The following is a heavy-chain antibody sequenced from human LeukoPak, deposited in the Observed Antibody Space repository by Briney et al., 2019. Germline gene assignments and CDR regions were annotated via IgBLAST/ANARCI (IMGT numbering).Heavy chain of an antibody. Sequence: SETLSLTCTVSGGSISSYYWSWIRQPPGKGLEWIGYIYYSGSTNYNPSLKSRVTISVDTSKNQFSLKLSSVTAADTAVYYCARRGDGYNYDAFDIWGQGTMVTVSS. V-gene: IGHV4-59*08. J-gene: IGHJ3*02. D-gene: IGHD5-24*01. CDR2: IYYSGST. CDR3: ARRGDGYNYDAFDI. CDR1: GGSISSYY.